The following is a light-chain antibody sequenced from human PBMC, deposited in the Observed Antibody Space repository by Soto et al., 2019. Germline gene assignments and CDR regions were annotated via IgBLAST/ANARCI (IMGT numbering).Light chain of an antibody. J-gene: IGKJ4*01. CDR2: GAS. V-gene: IGKV3-15*01. CDR3: QQYNDWPLT. Sequence: EIVMTQSPATLSVSPGERASLSCRASQSVSTNLAWYQQKPAQAPRLLIYGASTRATGIPGRFSGGGSGTEFTLTISSLQSADFAVYYCQQYNDWPLTFGGGTKVDNK. CDR1: QSVSTN.